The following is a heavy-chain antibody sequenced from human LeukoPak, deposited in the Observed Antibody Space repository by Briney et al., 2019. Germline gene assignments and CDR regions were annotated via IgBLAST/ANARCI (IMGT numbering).Heavy chain of an antibody. CDR2: MNPNSGNT. D-gene: IGHD3-22*01. J-gene: IGHJ5*02. CDR3: ARTDSSGYYYDWFDP. Sequence: ASVKVSCKASGYAFTSYGINWVRQATGQGLEWMGWMNPNSGNTGYAQKFQGRVTITRNTSISTAYMELSSLRSEDTAVYYCARTDSSGYYYDWFDPWGQGTLVTVSS. V-gene: IGHV1-8*03. CDR1: GYAFTSYG.